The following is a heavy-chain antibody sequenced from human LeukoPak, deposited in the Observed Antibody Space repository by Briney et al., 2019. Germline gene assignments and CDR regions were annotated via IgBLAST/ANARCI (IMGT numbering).Heavy chain of an antibody. J-gene: IGHJ4*02. D-gene: IGHD3-10*01. CDR2: IYYSGST. CDR3: ARVRGVISKTSFDY. V-gene: IGHV4-59*12. Sequence: SETLSLTCTVSGGSISSYYWSWIRQPPGKGLEWIGYIYYSGSTYYNPSLKSRVTISEDTSKNQFALKLSSVTAADTAVYYCARVRGVISKTSFDYWGQGTLVSVSS. CDR1: GGSISSYY.